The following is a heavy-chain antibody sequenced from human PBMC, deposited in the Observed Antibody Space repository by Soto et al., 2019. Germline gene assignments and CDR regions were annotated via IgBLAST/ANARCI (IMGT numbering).Heavy chain of an antibody. V-gene: IGHV3-73*01. CDR2: IRSKANSYAT. D-gene: IGHD4-4*01. Sequence: GGSLRLSCAASGFTFSGSAMHWVRQASGKGLEWVGRIRSKANSYATAYAASVKGRFTISRDDSKNMAYLQMNSLKTEDTAVYYCTTTLYSNYGYWGQGTLVTVSS. J-gene: IGHJ4*02. CDR3: TTTLYSNYGY. CDR1: GFTFSGSA.